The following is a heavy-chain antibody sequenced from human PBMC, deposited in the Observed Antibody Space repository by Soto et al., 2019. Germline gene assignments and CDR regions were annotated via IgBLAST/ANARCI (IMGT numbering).Heavy chain of an antibody. CDR2: IYYSGST. D-gene: IGHD6-19*01. V-gene: IGHV4-59*01. CDR1: GGSISSYY. Sequence: ETLSLTCTVSGGSISSYYWSWIRQPPGKGLEWIGYIYYSGSTNYNPSLKSRVTISVDTSKNQFSLKLSSVTAADTAVYYCARDRPYSSGWYWDYWGQGTLVTVSS. J-gene: IGHJ4*02. CDR3: ARDRPYSSGWYWDY.